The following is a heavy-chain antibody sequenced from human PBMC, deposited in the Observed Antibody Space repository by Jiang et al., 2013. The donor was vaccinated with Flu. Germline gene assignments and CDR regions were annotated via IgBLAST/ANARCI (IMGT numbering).Heavy chain of an antibody. D-gene: IGHD5-24*01. CDR2: INHSGST. CDR3: ARGPPSRWLQFLTQIEKFDDY. CDR1: GGSFSGYY. J-gene: IGHJ4*02. V-gene: IGHV4-34*01. Sequence: LLKPSETLSLTCAVYGGSFSGYYWSWIRQPPGKGPEWIGEINHSGSTNYNPSLKGRVTISVDTSKNQFSLKLSSVTAADTAVYYCARGPPSRWLQFLTQIEKFDDYWGQGTLVTVSS.